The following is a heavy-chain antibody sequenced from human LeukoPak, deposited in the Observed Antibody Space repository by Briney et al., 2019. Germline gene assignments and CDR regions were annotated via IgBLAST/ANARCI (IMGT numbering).Heavy chain of an antibody. Sequence: GGSLRLSCAASGFTFYDYAMHWVRQAPGKGLEWVSGISWNSGSIGYADSVKGRFTISRDNAKNSLYLQMNSLRAEDTALYYCAKDMAATVVTFSVDYWGQGTLVTVSS. CDR3: AKDMAATVVTFSVDY. CDR2: ISWNSGSI. CDR1: GFTFYDYA. V-gene: IGHV3-9*01. D-gene: IGHD4-23*01. J-gene: IGHJ4*02.